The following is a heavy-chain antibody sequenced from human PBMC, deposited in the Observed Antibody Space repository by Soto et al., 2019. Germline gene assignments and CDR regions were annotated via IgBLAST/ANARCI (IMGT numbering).Heavy chain of an antibody. CDR2: TIPIFGTA. Sequence: GASVKVSCKASGGTFSSYAISWVRQAPGQGLEWMGGTIPIFGTANYAQKFQGRVTITADESTSTAYMELSSLRSEDTAVYYCARGGTGTTGGYYYYGMDAWGQGTTVTVSS. D-gene: IGHD1-1*01. CDR1: GGTFSSYA. CDR3: ARGGTGTTGGYYYYGMDA. V-gene: IGHV1-69*13. J-gene: IGHJ6*02.